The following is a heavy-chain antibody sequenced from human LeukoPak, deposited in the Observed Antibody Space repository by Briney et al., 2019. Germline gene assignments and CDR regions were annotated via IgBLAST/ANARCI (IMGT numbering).Heavy chain of an antibody. Sequence: ASVKVSCKASGYTFTSYGISWVRQAPGQGLEWMGWISAYNGNTNYAQKLQGRVTMTTDTSTSAAYRELRSLRSDDTAVYYCARDSFGEWLVQAAWGQGTLVTVSS. CDR3: ARDSFGEWLVQAA. D-gene: IGHD6-19*01. J-gene: IGHJ1*01. V-gene: IGHV1-18*01. CDR1: GYTFTSYG. CDR2: ISAYNGNT.